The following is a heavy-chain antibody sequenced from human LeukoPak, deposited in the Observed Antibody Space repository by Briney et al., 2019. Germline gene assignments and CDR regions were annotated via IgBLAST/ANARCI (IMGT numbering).Heavy chain of an antibody. J-gene: IGHJ4*02. CDR3: AKALWFGELYY. Sequence: TGGSLRLSCAPPGFYFIGYAMHWVRQAPGKGLEIVSAISSGGGSTYYTNSVKGRFTISRDNSKNTLYLQMGSLRAEDMAVYYCAKALWFGELYYWGQGTLVTVSS. V-gene: IGHV3-64*01. D-gene: IGHD3-10*01. CDR2: ISSGGGST. CDR1: GFYFIGYA.